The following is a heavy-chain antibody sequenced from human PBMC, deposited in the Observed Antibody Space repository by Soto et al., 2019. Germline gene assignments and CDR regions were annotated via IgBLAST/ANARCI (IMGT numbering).Heavy chain of an antibody. CDR1: GYTLTELS. CDR2: FDPEDGET. V-gene: IGHV1-24*01. Sequence: QVQLVQSGAAVKKPGASVKVSCKVSGYTLTELSMHWVRQAPGKGLEWMGGFDPEDGETIYAQKFQGRVTMTEDTSTDTADMELSSLRSEDTAVYYCATDDRYCSSTSCYAYWGQGTLVTVSS. J-gene: IGHJ4*02. D-gene: IGHD2-2*01. CDR3: ATDDRYCSSTSCYAY.